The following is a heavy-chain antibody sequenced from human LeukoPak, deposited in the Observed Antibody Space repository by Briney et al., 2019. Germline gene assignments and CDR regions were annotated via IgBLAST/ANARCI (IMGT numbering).Heavy chain of an antibody. Sequence: GGSLRLSCAASGFTFSSYTMNWVRQAPGRGLEWVSSITSSGTNIYYADSVKGRFTVSRDNAKNSLYLQMNSLRAEDTAVYYCARQWFGDYWGQGTLVTVSS. CDR2: ITSSGTNI. CDR1: GFTFSSYT. V-gene: IGHV3-21*04. D-gene: IGHD3-10*01. J-gene: IGHJ4*02. CDR3: ARQWFGDY.